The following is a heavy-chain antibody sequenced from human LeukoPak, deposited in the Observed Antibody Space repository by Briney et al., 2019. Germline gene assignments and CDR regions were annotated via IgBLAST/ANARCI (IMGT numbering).Heavy chain of an antibody. CDR2: ISDSGGSP. CDR1: GIPLKSCG. Sequence: GGSLSLFRAVSGIPLKSCGLRWVRRAAAKGLAWVAGISDSGGSPNYEVSVQGRFTISRDNPKNTLYLQMNSLGAEDTAVDFCARRGVGIRGILVGFHKEVFYFDSWGQGALVTVSS. CDR3: ARRGVGIRGILVGFHKEVFYFDS. D-gene: IGHD3-10*01. V-gene: IGHV3-23*01. J-gene: IGHJ4*02.